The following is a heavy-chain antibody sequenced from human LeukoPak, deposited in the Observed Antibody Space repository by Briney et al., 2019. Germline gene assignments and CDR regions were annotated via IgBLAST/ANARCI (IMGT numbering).Heavy chain of an antibody. V-gene: IGHV3-7*05. CDR3: ARDSSPGYYDYVWGTYPRY. D-gene: IGHD3-16*02. J-gene: IGHJ4*02. CDR2: IKQDGSEK. Sequence: PGGSLRLSCAASGFTFSSYGMSWVRQAPGKGLEWVANIKQDGSEKYYVDSVQGRFTISRDNAKHSLYLQMNSLRAEDTAVYYCARDSSPGYYDYVWGTYPRYWGQGTLVTVSS. CDR1: GFTFSSYG.